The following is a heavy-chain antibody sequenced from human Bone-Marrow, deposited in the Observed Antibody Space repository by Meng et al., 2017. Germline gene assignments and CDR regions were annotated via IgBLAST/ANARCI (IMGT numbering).Heavy chain of an antibody. CDR2: IYYSGST. V-gene: IGHV4-59*01. Sequence: SETLSLTCTVSGGSISSYYWSWIRQPPGKGLEWIGYIYYSGSTNYNPSLKSRVTISVDTSKNQFSLKLSSVTAADTAVYYCARAWGGPGSFYRDWGQGTLVTVSS. J-gene: IGHJ4*02. CDR3: ARAWGGPGSFYRD. CDR1: GGSISSYY. D-gene: IGHD3-10*01.